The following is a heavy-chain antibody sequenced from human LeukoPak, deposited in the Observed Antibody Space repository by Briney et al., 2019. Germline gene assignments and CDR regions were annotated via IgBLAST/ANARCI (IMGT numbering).Heavy chain of an antibody. CDR3: ARDRLKGRWLLKNDRFDY. D-gene: IGHD5-24*01. CDR1: GFTFSSYW. J-gene: IGHJ4*02. CDR2: INSDGSST. Sequence: PGGSLRLSCAASGFTFSSYWMHWVRQAPGKGLVWVSRINSDGSSTSYADSVKGRFTISRDNSKNTLYLQMNSLRAEDTAVYYCARDRLKGRWLLKNDRFDYWGQGTLVTVSS. V-gene: IGHV3-74*01.